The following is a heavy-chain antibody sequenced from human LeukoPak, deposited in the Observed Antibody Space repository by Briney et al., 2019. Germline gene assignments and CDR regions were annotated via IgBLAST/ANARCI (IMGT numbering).Heavy chain of an antibody. V-gene: IGHV4-61*02. CDR1: GGSISSGSYY. J-gene: IGHJ6*02. Sequence: SETLSLTCTVSGGSISSGSYYWSWIRQPPGKGLEWIGRIYTSGSTNYNPSLKSRVTISVDTSKNQFSLKLSSVTAADTAVYYCARDARGTFGYYYYGMDVWGQGTTVTVSS. CDR3: ARDARGTFGYYYYGMDV. D-gene: IGHD1-14*01. CDR2: IYTSGST.